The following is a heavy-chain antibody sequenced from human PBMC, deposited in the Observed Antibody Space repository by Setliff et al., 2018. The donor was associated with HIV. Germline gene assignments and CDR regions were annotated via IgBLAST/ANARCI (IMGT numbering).Heavy chain of an antibody. CDR1: GLTFSSYA. J-gene: IGHJ4*02. Sequence: GGSLRLSCAASGLTFSSYAMSWVRQAPGKGLEWVSSISGSGGSPYYADSVKGRFTISRDNSKNTLYLQINSLRAEDTAVYYCAKDLVYYDSSGDLDYWGQGTLVTV. CDR3: AKDLVYYDSSGDLDY. D-gene: IGHD3-22*01. CDR2: ISGSGGSP. V-gene: IGHV3-23*01.